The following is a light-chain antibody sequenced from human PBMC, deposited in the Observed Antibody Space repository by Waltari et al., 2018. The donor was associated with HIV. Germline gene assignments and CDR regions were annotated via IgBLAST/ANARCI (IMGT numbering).Light chain of an antibody. CDR2: DNN. CDR1: SSHIGYTS. V-gene: IGLV1-51*01. Sequence: QSVLTQPPSVSPAPGQQVPTSRPGTSSHIGYTSAPRFQQRPGTAPKRLIYDNNKRPSGMPDRYSGSKSGTSATLGITGLQTGDEADYYCGTWDSSLSADVVFGGGTKLTVL. CDR3: GTWDSSLSADVV. J-gene: IGLJ2*01.